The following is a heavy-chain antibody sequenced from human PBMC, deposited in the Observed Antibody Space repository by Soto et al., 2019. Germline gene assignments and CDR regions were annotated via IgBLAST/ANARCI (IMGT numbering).Heavy chain of an antibody. CDR2: ISGSGGST. J-gene: IGHJ4*02. D-gene: IGHD2-2*01. CDR1: GFTFSSYA. V-gene: IGHV3-23*01. Sequence: GGSLRLSCAASGFTFSSYAMSWVRQAPGKGLEWVSAISGSGGSTYYADSVKGRFTISRDNSKNTLYLQMNSLRAEDTAVYYCANSIVVVPAANAVDYWGQGTLVTVSS. CDR3: ANSIVVVPAANAVDY.